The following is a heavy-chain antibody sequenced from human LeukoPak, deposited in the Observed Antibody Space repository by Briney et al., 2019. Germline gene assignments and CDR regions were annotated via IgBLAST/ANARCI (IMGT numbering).Heavy chain of an antibody. J-gene: IGHJ4*02. D-gene: IGHD4/OR15-4a*01. CDR1: GFTVFNYW. Sequence: GGSLRLSCAASGFTVFNYWMSWVRQAPGKGLEWVANINLDGSKKYYVDSVKGRFTISRDNAKNSLYLQMNSLRAEDTAVYYCARDVDYANPRHDYWGQGTLVTVSS. CDR2: INLDGSKK. V-gene: IGHV3-7*01. CDR3: ARDVDYANPRHDY.